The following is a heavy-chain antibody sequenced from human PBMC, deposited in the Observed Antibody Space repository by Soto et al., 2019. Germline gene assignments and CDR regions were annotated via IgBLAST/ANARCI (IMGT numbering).Heavy chain of an antibody. CDR3: ARVYANWEWELPGF. Sequence: QVQLVESGGGVVQPGRSLRLSCVASGFNLRSYGMHWFRQAPGKGPEWVAVIWYDGSNEKYADSVKGRFTISRDDSRNTLYLQMTSLRAEDKAVYYCARVYANWEWELPGFWGQGTRVTVSS. D-gene: IGHD7-27*01. V-gene: IGHV3-33*01. J-gene: IGHJ4*02. CDR1: GFNLRSYG. CDR2: IWYDGSNE.